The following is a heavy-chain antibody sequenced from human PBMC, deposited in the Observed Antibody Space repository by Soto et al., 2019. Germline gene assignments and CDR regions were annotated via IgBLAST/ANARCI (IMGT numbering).Heavy chain of an antibody. J-gene: IGHJ4*02. D-gene: IGHD2-15*01. CDR2: VNEDGSEK. Sequence: EVQLVESGGGLVQPGGSLRLSCAASGFSFRSYYMSWVRQAQGKGLEWVANVNEDGSEKYYVDSVKGRFTVSRDNAKNSLYLQMNSLRAEDTAVYYCAQWGVAGSDYWGQGTLVIVSS. V-gene: IGHV3-7*01. CDR1: GFSFRSYY. CDR3: AQWGVAGSDY.